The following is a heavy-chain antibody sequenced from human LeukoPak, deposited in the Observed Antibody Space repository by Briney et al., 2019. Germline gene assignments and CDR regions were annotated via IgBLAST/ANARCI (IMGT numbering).Heavy chain of an antibody. J-gene: IGHJ6*03. V-gene: IGHV1-2*02. CDR1: GYTFTGYY. D-gene: IGHD6-19*01. Sequence: ASVKVSCKASGYTFTGYYMHWVRQAPGQGLEWMGWINPNSGGTNYAQKFQGRVTMTRDTSISTAYMELSRLRSDDTAVYYCARGYMPVAVAGSHYYYYYYMDVWGKGTTVTVSS. CDR3: ARGYMPVAVAGSHYYYYYYMDV. CDR2: INPNSGGT.